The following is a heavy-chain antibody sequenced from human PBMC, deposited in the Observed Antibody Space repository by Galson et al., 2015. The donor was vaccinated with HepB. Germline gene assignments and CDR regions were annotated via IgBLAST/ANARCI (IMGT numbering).Heavy chain of an antibody. Sequence: SLRLSCAASGFTFSWYGMHWVRQAPGKGLEWLALISYGGSNKYYADSVKGRSTISRDNSKDMLYLQMDSLRGEDTAVYYCAREGRMYCGGDCYLHFWGQGTLVTVSS. CDR2: ISYGGSNK. D-gene: IGHD2-21*02. CDR1: GFTFSWYG. J-gene: IGHJ4*02. V-gene: IGHV3-30*03. CDR3: AREGRMYCGGDCYLHF.